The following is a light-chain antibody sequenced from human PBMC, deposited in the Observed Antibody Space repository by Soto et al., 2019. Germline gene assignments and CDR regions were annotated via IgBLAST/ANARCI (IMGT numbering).Light chain of an antibody. J-gene: IGLJ1*01. V-gene: IGLV2-8*01. Sequence: QSVLTQPPSASGSPGQSVTISCTGTSSDVGAYDYVSWYQQQPGKAPKLMIYEINKRPSGVPDRFSGSKSGNTASLTVSGLQAQDEADYYCNSCAGSNNYPYVFGTGTKLTVL. CDR3: NSCAGSNNYPYV. CDR2: EIN. CDR1: SSDVGAYDY.